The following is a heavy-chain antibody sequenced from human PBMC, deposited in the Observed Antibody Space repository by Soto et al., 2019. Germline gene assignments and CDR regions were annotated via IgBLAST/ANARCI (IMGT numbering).Heavy chain of an antibody. CDR2: ISYDGSNK. CDR3: ARDTEDYDILTGYPDY. Sequence: VGSLRVCWAAAGVPFISYARHWIRQATGKGLEWVAVISYDGSNKYYADSVKGRFTISRDNSKNTLYLQMNSLRAEDTAVYYCARDTEDYDILTGYPDYWGQGTLVTVSS. D-gene: IGHD3-9*01. CDR1: GVPFISYA. J-gene: IGHJ4*02. V-gene: IGHV3-30-3*01.